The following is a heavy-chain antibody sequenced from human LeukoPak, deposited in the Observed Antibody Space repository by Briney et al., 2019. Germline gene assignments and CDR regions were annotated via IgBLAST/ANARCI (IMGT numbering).Heavy chain of an antibody. CDR2: IYYSGST. Sequence: SETLSLTCTVSGGSTSSRTSYWGWIRQPPGTGLEWIGCIYYSGSTYYNPSLKSRVIISVDTSKNQFSLKVSSVTAADTAVYYCAKSEDYYDSRAYYDYWGQGTLVTVSS. J-gene: IGHJ4*02. D-gene: IGHD3-22*01. V-gene: IGHV4-39*01. CDR1: GGSTSSRTSY. CDR3: AKSEDYYDSRAYYDY.